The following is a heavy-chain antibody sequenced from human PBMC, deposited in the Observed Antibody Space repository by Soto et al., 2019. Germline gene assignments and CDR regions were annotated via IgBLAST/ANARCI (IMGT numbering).Heavy chain of an antibody. CDR3: ARSPHFDGYNDY. CDR2: LYYSGST. V-gene: IGHV4-31*03. Sequence: QVQLQESGPGLVKPSQTLSLTCTVSGDSISSGGYYWSWIRQHPGKGLEWIAHLYYSGSTYYNPSLKSRVTISVDTSKNQFSLKLSSVTEADTAVYYCARSPHFDGYNDYWGQGTLVTVSS. CDR1: GDSISSGGYY. D-gene: IGHD3-9*01. J-gene: IGHJ4*02.